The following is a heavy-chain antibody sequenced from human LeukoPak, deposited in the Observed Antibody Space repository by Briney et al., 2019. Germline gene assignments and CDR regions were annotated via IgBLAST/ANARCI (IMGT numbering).Heavy chain of an antibody. Sequence: SGPALVKPTQTLTLTCAFSGFSLSTDGAGVGWIRQPPGKALEWIALIYWNDDERYSPSLRTRLSISKDISNNRVVLRLTNVDLFDTATYYCAHTGWATPANSFDTWGQGTLVTVSS. D-gene: IGHD2-2*01. CDR3: AHTGWATPANSFDT. V-gene: IGHV2-5*01. J-gene: IGHJ4*02. CDR1: GFSLSTDGAG. CDR2: IYWNDDE.